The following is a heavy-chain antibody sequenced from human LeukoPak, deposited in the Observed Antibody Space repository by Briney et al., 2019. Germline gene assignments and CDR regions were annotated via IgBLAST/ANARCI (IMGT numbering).Heavy chain of an antibody. CDR3: ARGFDSSGYSFDY. Sequence: GGSLRLSCVASGFSFSDYAMSWVRQAPGKGLEWVSAISGGGDIAYYADSVKGRFTISRDNAKNSLYLQMNSLRAEDTAVYYCARGFDSSGYSFDYWGQGTLVTVSS. V-gene: IGHV3-23*01. CDR2: ISGGGDIA. D-gene: IGHD3-22*01. J-gene: IGHJ4*02. CDR1: GFSFSDYA.